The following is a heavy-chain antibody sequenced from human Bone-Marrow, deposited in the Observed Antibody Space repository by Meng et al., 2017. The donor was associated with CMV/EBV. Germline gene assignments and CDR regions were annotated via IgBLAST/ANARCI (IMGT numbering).Heavy chain of an antibody. D-gene: IGHD1-26*01. CDR3: ARDRGSGSYLDY. CDR2: ISYDGSTT. CDR1: GFTFTSYA. Sequence: SAASGFTFTSYAMHWVRQAPGKGLEWVTVISYDGSTTYYADSMVGRFTISRDNSKNTLYLQMNSLRAEDTAVYYCARDRGSGSYLDYWGQGTLVTVSS. V-gene: IGHV3-30-3*01. J-gene: IGHJ4*02.